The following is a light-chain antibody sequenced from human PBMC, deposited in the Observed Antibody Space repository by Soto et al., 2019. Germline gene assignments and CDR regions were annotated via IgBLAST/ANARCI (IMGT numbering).Light chain of an antibody. V-gene: IGLV2-23*02. CDR2: EVT. CDR1: SSHVGSYDF. J-gene: IGLJ1*01. CDR3: CADAGSSRYV. Sequence: QPVLTQPASVSASPGQSITISCTRSSSHVGSYDFVSWYQQHPGKAPKVLIYEVTKRPSGVSNRFSGSKSGNTASLTISGLQADDEADYYCCADAGSSRYVFGTGTKLTVL.